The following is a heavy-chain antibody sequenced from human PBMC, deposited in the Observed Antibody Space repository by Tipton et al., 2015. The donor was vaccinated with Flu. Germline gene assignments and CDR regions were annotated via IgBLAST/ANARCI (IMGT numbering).Heavy chain of an antibody. V-gene: IGHV4-39*07. D-gene: IGHD6-19*01. CDR3: AREKDSSGSEYFQN. CDR2: IYSSGST. Sequence: TLSLTCSVSGASISSRSYYWGWIRQPPGKGLEWIGCIYSSGSTYYNPSLKSRVPISLDTSKAQFSLKLSSVTAADTAVYYCAREKDSSGSEYFQNWGQGTLVTVSS. CDR1: GASISSRSYY. J-gene: IGHJ1*01.